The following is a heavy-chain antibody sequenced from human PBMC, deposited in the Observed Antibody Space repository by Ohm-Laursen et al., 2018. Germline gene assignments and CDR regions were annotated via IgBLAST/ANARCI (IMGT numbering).Heavy chain of an antibody. Sequence: SLRLSCAASGFTFNSYNMAWVRQAPGKGLEWVSFISHSGNFEQYIDSVKGRFTVSRDGAKSSLYLQMNSLRVDDRAFYYCAREKGLKTRAFDVWGQGTVVTASS. CDR2: ISHSGNFE. CDR1: GFTFNSYN. V-gene: IGHV3-48*03. J-gene: IGHJ3*01. D-gene: IGHD3-16*01. CDR3: AREKGLKTRAFDV.